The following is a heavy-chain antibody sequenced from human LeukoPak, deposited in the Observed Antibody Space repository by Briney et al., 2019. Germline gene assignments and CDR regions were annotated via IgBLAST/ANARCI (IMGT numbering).Heavy chain of an antibody. CDR3: ARTGVAATRGYYYYYYMDV. V-gene: IGHV1-8*01. J-gene: IGHJ6*03. CDR2: MNPNSGNT. D-gene: IGHD2-15*01. CDR1: GYTFTSYD. Sequence: ASVKVSCKASGYTFTSYDINWVRQATGQGLEWVGWMNPNSGNTGYAQKFQGRVTMTRNTSISTAYMELSSLRSEDTAVYYCARTGVAATRGYYYYYYMDVWGKGTTVTVSS.